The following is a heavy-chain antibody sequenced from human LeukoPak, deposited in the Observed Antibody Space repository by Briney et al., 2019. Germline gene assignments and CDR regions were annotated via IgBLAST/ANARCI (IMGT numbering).Heavy chain of an antibody. D-gene: IGHD1-26*01. J-gene: IGHJ4*02. CDR3: ARGGRSGSYSFFDY. V-gene: IGHV4-59*01. CDR1: GGSISSYY. CDR2: IYYSGST. Sequence: SETLSLTCTVSGGSISSYYWSWIRQPPGKGLEWIGYIYYSGSTNYNPSLKSRVTISVDTSKNQFSLKLSSVTAADTAVYYCARGGRSGSYSFFDYWGQGTLVTVSS.